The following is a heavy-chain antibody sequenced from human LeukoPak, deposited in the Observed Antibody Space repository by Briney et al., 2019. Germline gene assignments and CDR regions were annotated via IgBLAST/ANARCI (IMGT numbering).Heavy chain of an antibody. V-gene: IGHV4-30-4*01. CDR2: IYHSGIT. Sequence: SQTLSLTCTVSGGSISSGDFYWSWIRQPPETGLEYIGYIYHSGITFYNPSLRSRVTVSIDTSKNQFSLKLSSVTAADTAVYYCARDRSTVDYYGLDVWGQGTTDIVSS. D-gene: IGHD4-11*01. J-gene: IGHJ6*02. CDR3: ARDRSTVDYYGLDV. CDR1: GGSISSGDFY.